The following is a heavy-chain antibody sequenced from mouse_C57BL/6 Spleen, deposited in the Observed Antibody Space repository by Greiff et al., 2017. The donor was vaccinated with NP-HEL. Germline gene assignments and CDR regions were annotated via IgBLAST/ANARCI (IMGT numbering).Heavy chain of an antibody. CDR2: ISYSGST. CDR3: ARNHYDYLYAMDY. D-gene: IGHD2-4*01. J-gene: IGHJ4*01. Sequence: VQLKESGPGMVKPSQSLSLTCTVTGYSITSGYDWHWIRHFPGNKLEWMGYISYSGSTNYNPSLKSRISITHDTSKNHFFLKLNSVTTEDTATYYCARNHYDYLYAMDYWSQGTSVTVSS. CDR1: GYSITSGYD. V-gene: IGHV3-1*01.